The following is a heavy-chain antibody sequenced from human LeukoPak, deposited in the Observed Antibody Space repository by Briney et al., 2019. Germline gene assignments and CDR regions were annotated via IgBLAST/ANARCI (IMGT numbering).Heavy chain of an antibody. J-gene: IGHJ4*02. D-gene: IGHD1-26*01. Sequence: GGSLRLSCAASGFIFSSYSMSWVRQAPGKGLEWVSSISTSSSFIYYADSVKGRFTISRDNAKNSLYLQMNSLRAEDTAIYFCARYVGSTSLDYWGQGTLVTVSS. CDR1: GFIFSSYS. CDR3: ARYVGSTSLDY. V-gene: IGHV3-21*01. CDR2: ISTSSSFI.